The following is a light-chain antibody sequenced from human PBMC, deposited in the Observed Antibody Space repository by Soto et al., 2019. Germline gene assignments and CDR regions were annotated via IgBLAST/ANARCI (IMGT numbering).Light chain of an antibody. CDR3: QTWVGTCNLV. CDR2: LNSDGSH. V-gene: IGLV4-69*01. CDR1: SGHSSYA. J-gene: IGLJ2*01. Sequence: QLVLTQSPSASASLGASVKVTCTLSSGHSSYAIAWHQQQPEKGPRYLMKLNSDGSHSKGDGIPDRFSGSSSGAERYLTISSLQSEDEADYYCQTWVGTCNLVFGGGTKVTVL.